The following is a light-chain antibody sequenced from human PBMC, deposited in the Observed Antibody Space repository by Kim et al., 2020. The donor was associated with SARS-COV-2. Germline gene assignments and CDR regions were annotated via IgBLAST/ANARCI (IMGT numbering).Light chain of an antibody. CDR3: AAWDDSVSGWL. CDR1: SSNIGKNY. J-gene: IGLJ2*01. CDR2: RNV. V-gene: IGLV1-47*01. Sequence: QSVLTQPPSASATPGQWITISCSGGSSNIGKNYGYWFQQFPGRAPKLLIYRNVQRPSGVPDRFSGSKSGTSASLAISGLRSEEEADYYCAAWDDSVSGWLFGGGTQLTVL.